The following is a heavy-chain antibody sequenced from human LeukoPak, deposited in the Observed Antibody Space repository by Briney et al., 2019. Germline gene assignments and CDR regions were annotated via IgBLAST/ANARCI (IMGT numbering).Heavy chain of an antibody. CDR2: ISGSGGST. CDR1: GFTFSSYA. V-gene: IGHV3-23*01. Sequence: GGSLRLSCAASGFTFSSYAMSWVCQAPGKGLEWVSAISGSGGSTYYADSVKGRFTISRDNSKNTLYLQMNSLRAEDTAVYYCAKDPGDIVATILNYWGQGTLVTVSS. D-gene: IGHD5-12*01. J-gene: IGHJ4*02. CDR3: AKDPGDIVATILNY.